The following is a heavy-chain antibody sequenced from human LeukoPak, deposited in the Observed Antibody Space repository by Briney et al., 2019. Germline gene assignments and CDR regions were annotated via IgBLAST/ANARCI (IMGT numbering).Heavy chain of an antibody. Sequence: ASVKVSCKASGYTFTGYYMHWVRQAPGQGLEWMGWINPNSGGTNYAQKFQGRVTMTRDTSISTAYMELSRLRSGDTAVYYCARDRCSSTSCYLTYDYWGQGTLVTVSS. D-gene: IGHD2-2*01. V-gene: IGHV1-2*02. CDR1: GYTFTGYY. CDR3: ARDRCSSTSCYLTYDY. J-gene: IGHJ4*02. CDR2: INPNSGGT.